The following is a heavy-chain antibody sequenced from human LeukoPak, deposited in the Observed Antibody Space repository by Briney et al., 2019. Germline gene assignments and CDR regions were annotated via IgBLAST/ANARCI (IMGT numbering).Heavy chain of an antibody. CDR3: VRVGDEVAYTRGYLDY. CDR1: GFTVSSHD. D-gene: IGHD3-16*01. J-gene: IGHJ4*02. Sequence: GRSLRLSCAASGFTVSSHDMSGVRQAPGKGLEWGSVIYMGGNTFYVDSVKGRFTISRHTSKNTLYLHVNSLRPEDTAVYYCVRVGDEVAYTRGYLDYWGQGTLVTVS. CDR2: IYMGGNT. V-gene: IGHV3-53*04.